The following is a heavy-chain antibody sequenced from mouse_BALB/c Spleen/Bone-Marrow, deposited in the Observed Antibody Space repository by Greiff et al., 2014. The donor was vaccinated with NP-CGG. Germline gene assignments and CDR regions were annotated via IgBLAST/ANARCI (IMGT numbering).Heavy chain of an antibody. V-gene: IGHV1-7*01. J-gene: IGHJ1*01. Sequence: QVQLKESGAELAKPGASVKMSCMASGYTFTSYWMHWVKQRPGQGLEWIGYINPSTGYTEYNQKFKDKATLTADKSSSTAYMQLSSLTSEDSAVYYCARDYDYWYFDVWGAGTTVTVSS. CDR2: INPSTGYT. CDR3: ARDYDYWYFDV. CDR1: GYTFTSYW. D-gene: IGHD2-4*01.